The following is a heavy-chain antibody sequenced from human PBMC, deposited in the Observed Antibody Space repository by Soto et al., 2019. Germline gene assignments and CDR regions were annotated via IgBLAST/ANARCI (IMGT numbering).Heavy chain of an antibody. CDR1: GGSVSSGSYY. CDR3: ARGAIAAAGPYYGMDV. V-gene: IGHV4-61*01. D-gene: IGHD6-13*01. CDR2: IYYSGST. J-gene: IGHJ6*04. Sequence: PSETLSLTCTVSGGSVSSGSYYWSWIRQPPGKGREWIGYIYYSGSTNYNPSLKSRVTISVDTSKNQFSLKLSSVTAADTAVYYCARGAIAAAGPYYGMDVWGKGTTVTVSS.